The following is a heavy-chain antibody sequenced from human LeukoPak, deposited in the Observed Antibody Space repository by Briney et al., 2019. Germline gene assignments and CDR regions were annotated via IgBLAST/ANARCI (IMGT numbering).Heavy chain of an antibody. J-gene: IGHJ5*02. CDR1: GGSFSGYY. D-gene: IGHD1-7*01. V-gene: IGHV4-34*01. Sequence: PSETLSLTCAVYGGSFSGYYWSWIRQPPGKGLEWIGEINHSGSTNYNPSLKSRVTISVDTSKNQFSLKLSSVTAAGTAVYYCASITNWNYPYNWFDPWGQGTLVTVSS. CDR3: ASITNWNYPYNWFDP. CDR2: INHSGST.